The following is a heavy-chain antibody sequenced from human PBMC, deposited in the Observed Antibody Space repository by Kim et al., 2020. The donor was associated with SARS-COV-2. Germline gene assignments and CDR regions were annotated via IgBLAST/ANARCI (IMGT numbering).Heavy chain of an antibody. CDR2: GT. CDR3: EGRAGGMDV. V-gene: IGHV3-23*01. D-gene: IGHD3-10*01. Sequence: GTCYADSVKGRFTISRDNSKNTLYLQMNSLRAEDTAVYYCEGRAGGMDVWGQGTTVTVSS. J-gene: IGHJ6*02.